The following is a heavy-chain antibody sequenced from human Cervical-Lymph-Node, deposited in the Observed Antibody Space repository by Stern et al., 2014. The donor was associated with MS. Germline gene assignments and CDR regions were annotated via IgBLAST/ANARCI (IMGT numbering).Heavy chain of an antibody. J-gene: IGHJ4*02. CDR3: ARGGLNFGSYHRAY. D-gene: IGHD1-26*01. V-gene: IGHV7-4-1*02. CDR2: LNTNTGNP. CDR1: GYTFTSYA. Sequence: QVQLVQSGSELKKPGASVKVSCKASGYTFTSYAMNWVRQAPGQGLECMGWLNTNTGNPTYAHGFTGRFVFSLDTSVSTTYLQISSLKAEDTAVYYCARGGLNFGSYHRAYWGKGTLVTVSS.